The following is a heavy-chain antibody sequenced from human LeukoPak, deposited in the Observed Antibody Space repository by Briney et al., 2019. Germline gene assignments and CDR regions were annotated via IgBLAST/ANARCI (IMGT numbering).Heavy chain of an antibody. CDR3: ARVRRYCSSTSCYISWFDP. V-gene: IGHV1-2*02. CDR2: ISPNSGGT. Sequence: ASVKVSCKASGYTFTGYYMHWVRQAPGQGLEWMGWISPNSGGTNYAQKFQGRVTMTRDTSISTAYMELSRLRSDDTAVYYCARVRRYCSSTSCYISWFDPWGQGTLVTVSS. J-gene: IGHJ5*02. CDR1: GYTFTGYY. D-gene: IGHD2-2*02.